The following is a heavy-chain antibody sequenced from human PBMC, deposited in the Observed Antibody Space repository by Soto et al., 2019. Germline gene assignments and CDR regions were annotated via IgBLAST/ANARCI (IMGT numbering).Heavy chain of an antibody. Sequence: QVQLVQSGAEVKKPGASVKVSCKASGYTFTSYGISWVRQAPAQGLEWMGWISAYNGNTNYAQKLQGRVTMTTDTSTSTAYMELRSLRSDDTAVYYCARDTGYCSSTSCYTHYYYGMDVWGQGTTVTVSS. CDR1: GYTFTSYG. CDR3: ARDTGYCSSTSCYTHYYYGMDV. D-gene: IGHD2-2*02. J-gene: IGHJ6*02. V-gene: IGHV1-18*01. CDR2: ISAYNGNT.